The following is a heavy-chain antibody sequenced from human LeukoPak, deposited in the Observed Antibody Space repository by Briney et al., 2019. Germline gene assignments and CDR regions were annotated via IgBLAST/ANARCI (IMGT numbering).Heavy chain of an antibody. Sequence: SQTLSLTCALSGDIFSSNSAAWNWIRQSPSRGLEWLVRTYYRSNLYNDYAVSVKNRITTNPDTSKNQFSLQLNSVTPEDTAVYYCARGAVGTMVRGVRYGMDVWGQGTTVTVSS. CDR1: GDIFSSNSAA. CDR2: TYYRSNLYN. V-gene: IGHV6-1*01. CDR3: ARGAVGTMVRGVRYGMDV. D-gene: IGHD3-10*01. J-gene: IGHJ6*02.